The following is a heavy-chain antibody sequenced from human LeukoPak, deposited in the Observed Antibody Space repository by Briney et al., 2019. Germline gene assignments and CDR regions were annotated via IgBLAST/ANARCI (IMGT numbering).Heavy chain of an antibody. J-gene: IGHJ4*02. CDR1: GYTFTRYD. D-gene: IGHD5-18*01. CDR3: ARARGYNYGYVDY. Sequence: ASVKVSCKASGYTFTRYDINWVRQATGQGLEWMGWINPSSGDTGYAQNFQGRLNMTRNTSKSTAYMELSSLRSEDTAVYYCARARGYNYGYVDYWGQGTLGTVS. V-gene: IGHV1-8*01. CDR2: INPSSGDT.